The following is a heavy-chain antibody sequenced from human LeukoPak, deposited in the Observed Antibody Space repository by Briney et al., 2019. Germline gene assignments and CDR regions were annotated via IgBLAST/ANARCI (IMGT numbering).Heavy chain of an antibody. CDR3: ARARGYSYGLYYYYYYMDV. D-gene: IGHD5-18*01. Sequence: PSETLSLTCAVYGGSFSGYYWSWIRQPPGKGLEWIGEINHSGSTNYNPSLKSRVTISVDTSKNQFSLKLSSVTAADTAVYYCARARGYSYGLYYYYYYMDVWGKGTTVTVSS. CDR2: INHSGST. V-gene: IGHV4-34*01. CDR1: GGSFSGYY. J-gene: IGHJ6*03.